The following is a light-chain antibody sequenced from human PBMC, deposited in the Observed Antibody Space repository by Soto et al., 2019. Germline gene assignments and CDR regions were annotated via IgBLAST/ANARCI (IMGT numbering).Light chain of an antibody. CDR2: GAS. CDR1: QSVSSN. Sequence: EIMMTQSPATLSVSPGERATLSCRASQSVSSNLAWYQQKPGQAPRLLIYGASTRATGIPARFSGSGSGTEFTLTISSLQSEDFAVYYCQQYNNWPITFVQGTRLEI. V-gene: IGKV3-15*01. J-gene: IGKJ5*01. CDR3: QQYNNWPIT.